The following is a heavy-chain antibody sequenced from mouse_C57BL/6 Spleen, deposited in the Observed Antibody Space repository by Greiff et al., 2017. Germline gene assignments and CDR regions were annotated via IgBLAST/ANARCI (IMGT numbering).Heavy chain of an antibody. CDR2: IYPGDGDT. D-gene: IGHD1-1*01. CDR1: GYAFSSSW. J-gene: IGHJ2*01. CDR3: ARKNYYDEGFDY. Sequence: QVQLQQSGPELVKPGASVKISCKASGYAFSSSWMNWVKQRPGKGLEWIGRIYPGDGDTNYNGKFKGKATLTADKSSITAYMQLSSLTSEDSAVYFCARKNYYDEGFDYWGQGTTLTVSS. V-gene: IGHV1-82*01.